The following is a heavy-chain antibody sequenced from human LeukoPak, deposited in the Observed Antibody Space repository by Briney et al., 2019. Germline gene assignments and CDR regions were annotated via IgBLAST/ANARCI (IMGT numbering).Heavy chain of an antibody. Sequence: GGSLRLSCAASGFTFDDYAMQWVRQAPGKGLEWVSGISWNSGSIGYADSVKGRFTISRDNAKNSLYLQMNSLRAEDTALYYCAKAGYCSSTSCYTKWYFDLWGRGTLVTVSS. V-gene: IGHV3-9*01. J-gene: IGHJ2*01. CDR3: AKAGYCSSTSCYTKWYFDL. CDR2: ISWNSGSI. CDR1: GFTFDDYA. D-gene: IGHD2-2*02.